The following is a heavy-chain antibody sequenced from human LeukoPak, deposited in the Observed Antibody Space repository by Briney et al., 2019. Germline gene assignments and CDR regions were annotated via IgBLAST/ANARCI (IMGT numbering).Heavy chain of an antibody. CDR2: IIPIFGTA. Sequence: SVKVSCKASGGTFSSYAISWVRQAPGQGLEWMGGIIPIFGTANYAQKFQGRVTITADESTSTAYMELSSLRSEDTAVCYCARDSTPTIFGGSMAYWGQGTLVTVSA. V-gene: IGHV1-69*13. J-gene: IGHJ4*02. CDR1: GGTFSSYA. CDR3: ARDSTPTIFGGSMAY. D-gene: IGHD3-3*01.